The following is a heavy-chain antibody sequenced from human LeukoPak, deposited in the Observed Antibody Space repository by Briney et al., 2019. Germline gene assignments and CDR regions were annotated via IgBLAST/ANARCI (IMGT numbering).Heavy chain of an antibody. CDR1: GFTFSGSA. Sequence: GGSLRLSCAASGFTFSGSAMHWVRQASGKGLEWVGRIRSKTNNYATAYAASVKGRFTISRDDSKNTAYLQMSSMKTEDTAVYYCGGGGAADIWGQGTMVTVS. D-gene: IGHD3-16*01. V-gene: IGHV3-73*01. CDR3: GGGGAADI. J-gene: IGHJ3*02. CDR2: IRSKTNNYAT.